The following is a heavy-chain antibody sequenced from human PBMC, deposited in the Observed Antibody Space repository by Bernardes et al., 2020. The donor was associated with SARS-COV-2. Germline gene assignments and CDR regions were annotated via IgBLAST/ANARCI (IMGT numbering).Heavy chain of an antibody. Sequence: TLPLNCAVYGVSFTGSYWSWIRHPTVKRREWIGEINHSGSTNYNPSLKSRVTISVDTSKNQFPLKLSSVTAADTAVDYGARGLGWLAYYWGQGTLVTVSS. V-gene: IGHV4-34*01. CDR2: INHSGST. J-gene: IGHJ4*02. CDR3: ARGLGWLAYY. D-gene: IGHD6-19*01. CDR1: GVSFTGSY.